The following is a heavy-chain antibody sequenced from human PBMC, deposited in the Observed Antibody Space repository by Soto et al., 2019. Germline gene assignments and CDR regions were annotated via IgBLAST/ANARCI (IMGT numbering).Heavy chain of an antibody. CDR2: IYYSGST. CDR3: ARMITFGGVTQTNWFDP. Sequence: SETLSLTCTVSGGSISSYYWSWIRQPPGKGLEWIGYIYYSGSTNYNPSLKSRVTISVDTSKNQFSLKLSSVTAADTAVYYCARMITFGGVTQTNWFDPWGQGTLVTVSS. CDR1: GGSISSYY. J-gene: IGHJ5*02. D-gene: IGHD3-16*01. V-gene: IGHV4-59*01.